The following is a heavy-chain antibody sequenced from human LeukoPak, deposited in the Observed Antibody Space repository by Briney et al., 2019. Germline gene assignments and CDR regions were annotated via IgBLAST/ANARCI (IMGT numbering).Heavy chain of an antibody. D-gene: IGHD6-19*01. Sequence: GGSLRLSCAASGFTFSSYEMNWVRQAPGKGLEWVSYISSSSSTIYYADSVKGRFTISRDNAKNSLYLQMNSLRAEDTAVYYCARDLQFKQWLVTDADAFDIWGQGTMVTVSS. CDR3: ARDLQFKQWLVTDADAFDI. CDR2: ISSSSSTI. CDR1: GFTFSSYE. J-gene: IGHJ3*02. V-gene: IGHV3-48*03.